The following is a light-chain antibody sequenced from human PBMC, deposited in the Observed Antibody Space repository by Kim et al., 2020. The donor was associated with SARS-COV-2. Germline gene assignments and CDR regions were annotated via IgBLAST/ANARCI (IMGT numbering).Light chain of an antibody. CDR1: TGAVTSGHY. V-gene: IGLV7-46*01. J-gene: IGLJ1*01. CDR2: ETS. CDR3: LLSYSGARV. Sequence: QAVVTQETSLTVSPGGTVTLTCGSSTGAVTSGHYPYWFQQKPGQAPRTLIYETSNKYSWTPARFSGSLLGGKAALTLSGAQPEDEAEYYCLLSYSGARVFGTGTKVTVL.